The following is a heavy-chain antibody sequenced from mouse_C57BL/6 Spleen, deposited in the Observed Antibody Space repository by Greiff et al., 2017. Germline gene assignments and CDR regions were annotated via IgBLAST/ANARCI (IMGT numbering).Heavy chain of an antibody. CDR1: GFTFSSYG. V-gene: IGHV5-6*02. Sequence: EVKVVESGGDLVKPGGSLKLSCAASGFTFSSYGMSWVRQTPDKRLEWVATISSGGSYTYYPDSVKGRFTISRDNAKNTLYLQMSSLKSEDTAMYYCARRGYYYGSRENYFDYWGQGTTLTVSS. CDR2: ISSGGSYT. J-gene: IGHJ2*01. CDR3: ARRGYYYGSRENYFDY. D-gene: IGHD1-1*01.